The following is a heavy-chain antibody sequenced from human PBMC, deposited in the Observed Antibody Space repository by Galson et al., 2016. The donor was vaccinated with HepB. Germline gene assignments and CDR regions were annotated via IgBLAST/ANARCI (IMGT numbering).Heavy chain of an antibody. CDR3: ARRADTQRRIAGWGWGMDV. CDR2: ISGSGVTT. CDR1: GFTFSSYA. Sequence: SLRLSCAASGFTFSSYAMSWVRQVPGRGLEWVSAISGSGVTTYYADSVKGRFTVSRDSSKNTLYLQMNSLRVEDTAVYYCARRADTQRRIAGWGWGMDVWGRGTTVTVSS. J-gene: IGHJ6*02. V-gene: IGHV3-23*01. D-gene: IGHD6-19*01.